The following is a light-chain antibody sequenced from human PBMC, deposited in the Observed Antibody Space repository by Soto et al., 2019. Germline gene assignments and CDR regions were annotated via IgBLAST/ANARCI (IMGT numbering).Light chain of an antibody. CDR3: QQYNTWSPGHT. CDR2: GAS. CDR1: PSVSSN. V-gene: IGKV3-15*01. J-gene: IGKJ2*01. Sequence: EIVMTQSPATLSVSPGERATLSCRASPSVSSNLAWYQQKPGQAPRLLIYGASTRATGIPARFSGSGSGTEFILSISSLQAEDFAVYHCQQYNTWSPGHTFGQGTKLEIK.